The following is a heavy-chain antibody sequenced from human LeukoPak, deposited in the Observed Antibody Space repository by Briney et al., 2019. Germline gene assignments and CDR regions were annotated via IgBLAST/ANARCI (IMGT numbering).Heavy chain of an antibody. Sequence: GGSLRLSCVVSGFTFSSYAMSWLRQAPGKALEWVSAISCSGGNTYYPDPVKGRCTNSRDNSKDTPYLQMNSLRAEYTAEYYCAKVVVASYYYYYVMDVWDQGTAVTVSS. D-gene: IGHD2-15*01. V-gene: IGHV3-23*01. J-gene: IGHJ6*02. CDR1: GFTFSSYA. CDR2: ISCSGGNT. CDR3: AKVVVASYYYYYVMDV.